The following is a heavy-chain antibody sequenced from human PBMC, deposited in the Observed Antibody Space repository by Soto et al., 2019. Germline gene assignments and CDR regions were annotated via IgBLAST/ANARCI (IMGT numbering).Heavy chain of an antibody. Sequence: SETLSLTCTVSGGSISSGDYYWSWIRQPPGKGLEWIGYIYYSGSTYYNPSLKSRVTISVDTSKNQFSLKLSSVTAADTAVYYCAGLRIRLNWFDPWGQGTLVTVSS. CDR2: IYYSGST. V-gene: IGHV4-30-4*01. D-gene: IGHD4-17*01. J-gene: IGHJ5*02. CDR1: GGSISSGDYY. CDR3: AGLRIRLNWFDP.